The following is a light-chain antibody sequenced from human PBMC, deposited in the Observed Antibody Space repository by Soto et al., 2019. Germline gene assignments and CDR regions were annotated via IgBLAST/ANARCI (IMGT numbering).Light chain of an antibody. J-gene: IGLJ2*01. V-gene: IGLV1-44*01. CDR3: AVSDDNLNGL. CDR2: SNN. CDR1: NSNFGFYT. Sequence: QSVLTQPPSASGTPGQRVAISCSGNNSNFGFYTVNWYQHLPGTAPKLLIYSNNQRPSGVPDRFSGSKSGTSASLAISGLQSEDEADYYCAVSDDNLNGLFGGGTKLTVL.